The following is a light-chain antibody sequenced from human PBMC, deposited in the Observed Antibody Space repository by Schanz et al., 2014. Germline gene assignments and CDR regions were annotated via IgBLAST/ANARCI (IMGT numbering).Light chain of an antibody. CDR3: HQYGSSPPFA. V-gene: IGKV3-20*01. Sequence: EIVLTQSPATLSLSPGERATLSCRASQSVSSYLAWHHQKPGQAPRLLIYDASNRATGIPDRFSGSGSGTDFTLTISRLEPEDFAVYHCHQYGSSPPFAFGQGTKLEIK. J-gene: IGKJ2*01. CDR1: QSVSSY. CDR2: DAS.